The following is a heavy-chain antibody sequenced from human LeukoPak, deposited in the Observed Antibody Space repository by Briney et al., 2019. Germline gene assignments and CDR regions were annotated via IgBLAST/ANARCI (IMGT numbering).Heavy chain of an antibody. CDR3: ASRLRERFDS. J-gene: IGHJ4*02. CDR2: LYPGDSDT. Sequence: GESLKVSCKGSGYSFPNYWIGWVRQMPGKGLEWLGILYPGDSDTRYSPSFQGQVTISADKSISTAYLQWSSLKASDTAMYYCASRLRERFDSWGQGTLVTVSS. D-gene: IGHD5-12*01. CDR1: GYSFPNYW. V-gene: IGHV5-51*01.